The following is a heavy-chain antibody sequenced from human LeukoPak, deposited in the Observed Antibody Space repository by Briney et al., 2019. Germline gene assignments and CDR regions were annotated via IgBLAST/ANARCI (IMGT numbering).Heavy chain of an antibody. CDR3: ARVEKYYDILTGYYGSGVFDY. Sequence: GGSLRLSCVVSGFTFNNYTMIWVRQAPGKGLEWVSSISASGSYIYYADSVKGRFVISRDNAKNSLSLQMNSLRAEDTAVYYCARVEKYYDILTGYYGSGVFDYWGQGTLVTVSS. CDR1: GFTFNNYT. CDR2: ISASGSYI. J-gene: IGHJ4*02. V-gene: IGHV3-21*01. D-gene: IGHD3-9*01.